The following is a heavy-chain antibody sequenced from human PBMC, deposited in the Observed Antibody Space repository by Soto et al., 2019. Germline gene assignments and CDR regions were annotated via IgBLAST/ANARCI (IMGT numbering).Heavy chain of an antibody. CDR3: AGDPWAADY. D-gene: IGHD3-16*01. CDR2: IYRGGST. J-gene: IGHJ4*01. Sequence: EVQLVESGGGLVQPGGSLRLSCAASGFTVSTKYMSWVRQAPGKGLGWVSVIYRGGSTFYADSVRGRFTISRDNSKNTVNLQMNSLRAEDTAVYYCAGDPWAADYWGQGTLVTVSS. CDR1: GFTVSTKY. V-gene: IGHV3-66*01.